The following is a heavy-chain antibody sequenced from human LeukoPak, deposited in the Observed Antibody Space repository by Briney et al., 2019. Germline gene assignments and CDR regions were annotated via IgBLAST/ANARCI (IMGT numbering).Heavy chain of an antibody. D-gene: IGHD2-2*01. Sequence: SETLSLTCSVSGYSISSGNYWGWIRQPPGKGLEWIGSIYHSGSTYYNPSLKSRVTISVDTSTNQFSLKLNSVTATDTAVYYCAKGYCSGTTCYDDRGAFDYWGQGTLVTVSS. CDR3: AKGYCSGTTCYDDRGAFDY. CDR2: IYHSGST. V-gene: IGHV4-38-2*02. CDR1: GYSISSGNY. J-gene: IGHJ4*02.